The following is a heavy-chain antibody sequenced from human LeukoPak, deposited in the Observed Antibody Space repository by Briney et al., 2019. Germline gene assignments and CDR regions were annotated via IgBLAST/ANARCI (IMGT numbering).Heavy chain of an antibody. Sequence: GGSLRLSCAASGFTFSAFWMSWVRQAPGKGLEWVANMKEDGSEINYMDSVKGRFSMSRDNAENSLYLQMNSLTAEDTAVYYCARDPHYGAIDYWGQGSLVTASS. D-gene: IGHD4/OR15-4a*01. V-gene: IGHV3-7*01. J-gene: IGHJ4*02. CDR3: ARDPHYGAIDY. CDR2: MKEDGSEI. CDR1: GFTFSAFW.